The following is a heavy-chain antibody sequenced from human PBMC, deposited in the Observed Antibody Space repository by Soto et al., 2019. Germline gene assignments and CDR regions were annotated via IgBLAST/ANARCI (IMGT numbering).Heavy chain of an antibody. CDR3: PKDDFRGDRAQAWFDP. V-gene: IGHV3-23*01. J-gene: IGHJ5*02. CDR1: GFPFGSYA. Sequence: EVQLLESGGGLVQPGGSLRLSCVVSGFPFGSYAMNWVRQAPGKGLEWVSGISGNGNVKYYPDSVKGRFSISRDNSKSTLYLQMSSLRAEDTALYYCPKDDFRGDRAQAWFDPWGQGTLVTVSS. CDR2: ISGNGNVK. D-gene: IGHD3-3*01.